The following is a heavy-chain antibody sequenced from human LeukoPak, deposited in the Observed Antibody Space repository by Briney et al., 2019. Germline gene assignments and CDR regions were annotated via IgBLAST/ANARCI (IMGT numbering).Heavy chain of an antibody. V-gene: IGHV3-23*01. J-gene: IGHJ4*02. Sequence: PGGSLRLSCAASGFTFSSYAMSWVRQAPGKGLEWVSAISGSGGSTYYTDSVKGRFTISRDNSKNTLYLQMNSLRAEDTAVYYCASCGGKARGYFDYWGQGTLVTVSS. CDR1: GFTFSSYA. CDR3: ASCGGKARGYFDY. CDR2: ISGSGGST. D-gene: IGHD4-23*01.